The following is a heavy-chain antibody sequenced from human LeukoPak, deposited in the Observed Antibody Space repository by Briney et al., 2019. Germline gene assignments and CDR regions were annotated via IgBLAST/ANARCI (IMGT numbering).Heavy chain of an antibody. Sequence: GGSLRLSCAASGFTFSNYWMSWVRQAPGKGLEWVANIKLDGSEKDYVDSVKGRFTISRDNAKNSLYLQMNSLRGDDTAVYYCATVAGDCSGGRCYLLRFDYWGQGTLVTVSS. CDR1: GFTFSNYW. CDR3: ATVAGDCSGGRCYLLRFDY. CDR2: IKLDGSEK. D-gene: IGHD2-15*01. V-gene: IGHV3-7*01. J-gene: IGHJ4*02.